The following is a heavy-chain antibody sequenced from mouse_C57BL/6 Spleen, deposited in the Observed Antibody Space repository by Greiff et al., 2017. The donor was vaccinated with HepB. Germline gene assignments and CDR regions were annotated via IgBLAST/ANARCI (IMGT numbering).Heavy chain of an antibody. CDR2: IDPEDGET. CDR3: ARWASQAYYFDY. D-gene: IGHD3-2*02. CDR1: GFNIKDYY. J-gene: IGHJ2*01. V-gene: IGHV14-2*01. Sequence: EVQLQQSGAELVKPGASVKLSCTASGFNIKDYYMHWVKQRTEQGLEWIGRIDPEDGETQYAPKFQGKATMTADTSSNTAYLQLSLLTAEDTAVYYCARWASQAYYFDYWGQGTTLTVSS.